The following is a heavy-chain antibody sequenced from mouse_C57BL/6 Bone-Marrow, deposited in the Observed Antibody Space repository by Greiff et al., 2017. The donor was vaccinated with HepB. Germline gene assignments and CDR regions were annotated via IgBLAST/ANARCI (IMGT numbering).Heavy chain of an antibody. CDR3: TTDYGSRVWFAY. D-gene: IGHD1-1*01. Sequence: EVQLQASGAELVRPGASVKLSCTASGFNIKDDYMHWVKQRPEQGLEWIGWIDPENGDTEYASKFQGKATITADTSSDSAYLQPNIQTSEDTAVYYCTTDYGSRVWFAYWGQGTLVTVSA. CDR2: IDPENGDT. CDR1: GFNIKDDY. J-gene: IGHJ3*01. V-gene: IGHV14-4*01.